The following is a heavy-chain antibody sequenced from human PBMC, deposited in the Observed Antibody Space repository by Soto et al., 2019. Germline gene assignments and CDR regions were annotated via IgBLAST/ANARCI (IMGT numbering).Heavy chain of an antibody. J-gene: IGHJ5*02. Sequence: SETLSLTCAVSGGSISSGGYSWSWIRQPPGKGLEWIGYIYRSGSTYYNPSLKSRVTISVDRSKNQFSLKLSSVTAADTAVYYCARSLGYCSSTSCFNWFDPWGQGTLVTVSS. V-gene: IGHV4-30-2*01. D-gene: IGHD2-2*01. CDR2: IYRSGST. CDR1: GGSISSGGYS. CDR3: ARSLGYCSSTSCFNWFDP.